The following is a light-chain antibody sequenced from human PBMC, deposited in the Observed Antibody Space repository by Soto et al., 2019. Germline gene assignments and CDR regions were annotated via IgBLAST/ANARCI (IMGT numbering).Light chain of an antibody. J-gene: IGKJ4*01. Sequence: EIVLTQSPGTLSLSPGERATLSCRASQSVSSSYLAWYQQKPGQAPRLLIYGASSRATGIPDRFSGSGSGRDFTPTISRLEPEDFAVYYCQQYGSSPPLTFGGGTKVDIK. CDR2: GAS. V-gene: IGKV3-20*01. CDR3: QQYGSSPPLT. CDR1: QSVSSSY.